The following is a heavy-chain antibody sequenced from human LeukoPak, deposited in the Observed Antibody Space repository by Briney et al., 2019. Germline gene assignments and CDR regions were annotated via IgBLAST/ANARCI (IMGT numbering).Heavy chain of an antibody. J-gene: IGHJ5*02. CDR2: IKQDGSET. V-gene: IGHV3-7*03. CDR1: GFRFSSCW. CDR3: ATFRGINANIDT. Sequence: GGSLRLSCAASGFRFSSCWMSWVRQAPGKGLEWVANIKQDGSETKYLDSVKGRFTISRDNAKNSLSLQMNSLRAEDTAVYYCATFRGINANIDTWGQGPLVTVSS. D-gene: IGHD2/OR15-2a*01.